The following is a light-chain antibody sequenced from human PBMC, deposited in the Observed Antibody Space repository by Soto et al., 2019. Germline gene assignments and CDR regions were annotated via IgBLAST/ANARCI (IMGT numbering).Light chain of an antibody. V-gene: IGKV3-15*01. J-gene: IGKJ2*01. CDR3: XQYNNWPYT. CDR2: GAS. Sequence: EIVMTQSPATLSVSPGERATLSCRASQSVSSNLAWYQQKPGQAPRLLIYGASTSATGITARFSGSGSGTEXXLXXXXLQSXDFAXXXXXQYNNWPYTFGQGTKLEIK. CDR1: QSVSSN.